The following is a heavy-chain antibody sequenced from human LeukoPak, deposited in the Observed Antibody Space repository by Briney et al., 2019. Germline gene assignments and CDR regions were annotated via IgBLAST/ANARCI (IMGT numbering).Heavy chain of an antibody. CDR2: IIGNGRDI. D-gene: IGHD5/OR15-5a*01. CDR1: GFSFSIYA. CDR3: AKDLTPDALYELDS. J-gene: IGHJ4*02. Sequence: GGSLRLSCAASGFSFSIYAMNWVRQAPGKGLEWVSLIIGNGRDIRYADSVKGRVTISRDNSKSILYLQMNSLRAEHTALYFCAKDLTPDALYELDSWGQGTLVTVSS. V-gene: IGHV3-23*01.